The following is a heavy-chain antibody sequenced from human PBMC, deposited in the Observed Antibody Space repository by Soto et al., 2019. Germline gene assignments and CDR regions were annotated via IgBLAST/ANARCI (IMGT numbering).Heavy chain of an antibody. J-gene: IGHJ4*02. Sequence: QLQLQESGPGLVKPSETLSLTCSVSDDSINSDKYYWGWIRQPPGKGLEWIGSIYYRGNAYYNPARQRRVTISLEKYKSQISLKLNSVTAADAAVYFCARLEGLATISYYFDFWGPGALVTVSS. V-gene: IGHV4-39*01. CDR3: ARLEGLATISYYFDF. CDR1: DDSINSDKYY. D-gene: IGHD3-9*01. CDR2: IYYRGNA.